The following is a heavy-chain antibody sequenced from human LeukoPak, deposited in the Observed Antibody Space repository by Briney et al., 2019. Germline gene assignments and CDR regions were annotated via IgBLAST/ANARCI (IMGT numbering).Heavy chain of an antibody. CDR2: IYHSGST. CDR3: ARDRLGIAAAGLDY. V-gene: IGHV4-38-2*02. J-gene: IGHJ4*02. D-gene: IGHD6-13*01. Sequence: PSETLSLTCTVSGYSISSGYYWGWIRQPPGKGLEWIGSIYHSGSTYYNPSLKSRVTISVDTSKNQFSLKLSSVTAADTAVYYCARDRLGIAAAGLDYWGQGTLVTVSS. CDR1: GYSISSGYY.